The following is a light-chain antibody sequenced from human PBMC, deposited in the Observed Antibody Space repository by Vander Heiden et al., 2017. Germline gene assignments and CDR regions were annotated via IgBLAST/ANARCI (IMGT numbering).Light chain of an antibody. J-gene: IGLJ2*01. CDR1: TSHIRARFD. CDR2: GNN. CDR3: QSYDDSLSGSL. V-gene: IGLV1-40*01. Sequence: QSVLTQPPSVSGAPGQRVTISCTGSTSHIRARFDVHWYQQLPGTAPKLLIYGNNNRPSGVPDRFSGSKSGTSASLAITGLQAEDEADYYCQSYDDSLSGSLFGGGTKLTVL.